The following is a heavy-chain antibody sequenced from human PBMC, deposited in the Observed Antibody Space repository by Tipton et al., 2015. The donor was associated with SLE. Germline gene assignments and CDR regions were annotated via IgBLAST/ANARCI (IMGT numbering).Heavy chain of an antibody. V-gene: IGHV4-38-2*01. CDR1: DYSINSNYF. CDR3: VRGTYGSGSYYNFDY. CDR2: IYHSGST. J-gene: IGHJ4*02. Sequence: TLSLTCAVSDYSINSNYFWGWVRQPPGKGLEWIGSIYHSGSTYYNPSVKSRVTISVDTSKNQFSLKLSSVTAADTAVYYCVRGTYGSGSYYNFDYWGQGTLVTASS. D-gene: IGHD3-10*01.